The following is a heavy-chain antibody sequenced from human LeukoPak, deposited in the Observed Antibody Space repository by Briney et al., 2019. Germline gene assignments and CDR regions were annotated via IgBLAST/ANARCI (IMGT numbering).Heavy chain of an antibody. CDR3: AKSLGNQGVIDY. V-gene: IGHV3-23*01. CDR1: GFIFRNHA. CDR2: VSASGGST. Sequence: GGSLRLSCAASGFIFRNHAMNLLRQAPGQGLEWVSGVSASGGSTFNTDSVKGRFSISRDNSKNTLYLEMNSLRPEDTALYYCAKSLGNQGVIDYWGQGTLVTVSS. J-gene: IGHJ4*02. D-gene: IGHD3-10*01.